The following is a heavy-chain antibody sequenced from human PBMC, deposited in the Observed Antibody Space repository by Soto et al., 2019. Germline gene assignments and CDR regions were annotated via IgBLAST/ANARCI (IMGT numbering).Heavy chain of an antibody. D-gene: IGHD6-6*01. Sequence: QVQLQESGPGLVKPSGTLSLTCAVSGGSISSSNWWSWVRQPPGKGLEWIGEIYHSGSTNYNPSLQSRVTISGDQSTXQFSLKLSSVTAADTAVYYCARSAWSSSSFGWFDPWGQGTLVTVSS. CDR1: GGSISSSNW. J-gene: IGHJ5*02. V-gene: IGHV4-4*02. CDR3: ARSAWSSSSFGWFDP. CDR2: IYHSGST.